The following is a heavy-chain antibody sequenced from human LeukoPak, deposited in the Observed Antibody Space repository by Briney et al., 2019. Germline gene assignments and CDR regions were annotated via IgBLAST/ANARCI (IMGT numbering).Heavy chain of an antibody. CDR1: GYTFTGYY. D-gene: IGHD3-22*01. CDR2: SNPNSGGT. Sequence: ASVKVSCKASGYTFTGYYMHWVRQAPGQGLEWMGWSNPNSGGTNYAQKFQGRVTMTRDTSISTAYMELSRLRSDDTAVYYCARPQKRKDSRDAFDIWGQGTMVTVSS. CDR3: ARPQKRKDSRDAFDI. J-gene: IGHJ3*02. V-gene: IGHV1-2*02.